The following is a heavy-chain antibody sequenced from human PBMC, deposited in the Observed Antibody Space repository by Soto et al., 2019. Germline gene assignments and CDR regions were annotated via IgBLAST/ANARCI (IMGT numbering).Heavy chain of an antibody. Sequence: PGESLKISCKGSGYSFTSYWIGWVRHMPGKGLEWMGIIYPGDSDTRYSPSFQGQVTISADKSISTAYLQWSSLEASDTAMYYCARLRGHVEMATIGFDYWDQGTLVTVSS. D-gene: IGHD5-12*01. CDR3: ARLRGHVEMATIGFDY. V-gene: IGHV5-51*01. CDR2: IYPGDSDT. CDR1: GYSFTSYW. J-gene: IGHJ4*02.